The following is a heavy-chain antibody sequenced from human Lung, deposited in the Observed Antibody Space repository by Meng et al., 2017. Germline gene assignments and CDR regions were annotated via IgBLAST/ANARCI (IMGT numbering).Heavy chain of an antibody. Sequence: QGQLVQSGAEVKKHGASVKVSCKPSGYNFPDYWLHWVRRAPGQGLEWMGRIDPKSGDTHYAQRFQGRVTMTGDTSISTAYMELSGLRSDDTAMYYCVRDEDISSAGKLFGDYWGQGTLVTVSS. V-gene: IGHV1-2*06. D-gene: IGHD6-13*01. CDR3: VRDEDISSAGKLFGDY. J-gene: IGHJ4*02. CDR2: IDPKSGDT. CDR1: GYNFPDYW.